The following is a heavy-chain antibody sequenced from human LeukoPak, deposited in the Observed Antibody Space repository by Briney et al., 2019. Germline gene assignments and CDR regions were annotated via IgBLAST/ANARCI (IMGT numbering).Heavy chain of an antibody. V-gene: IGHV3-66*01. CDR1: GFTVSSNY. D-gene: IGHD6-13*01. Sequence: PGGSLRLSCAASGFTVSSNYMSWVRQAPGKGLEWVSVIYSGGSTYYADSVKGRFTISRDNSKNTLYLQMNSLRAEDTAVYYCARGSAVAGTGDYYYGMDVWGQGTTVTVSS. CDR3: ARGSAVAGTGDYYYGMDV. J-gene: IGHJ6*02. CDR2: IYSGGST.